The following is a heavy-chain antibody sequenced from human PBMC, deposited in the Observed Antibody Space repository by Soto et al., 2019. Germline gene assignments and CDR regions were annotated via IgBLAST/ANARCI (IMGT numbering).Heavy chain of an antibody. CDR2: ISYDGYLK. D-gene: IGHD6-19*01. V-gene: IGHV3-30*18. J-gene: IGHJ6*02. Sequence: GGSLRLSCAASLLTFSTYGHQWVRQPPCKWLEWVAVISYDGYLKYHADSVKGRFTISRDNSKNTLYLQMNSLRAEDTAVYYCAKDRNAGWSHYYYGMDVWGQGTTVTVSS. CDR3: AKDRNAGWSHYYYGMDV. CDR1: LLTFSTYG.